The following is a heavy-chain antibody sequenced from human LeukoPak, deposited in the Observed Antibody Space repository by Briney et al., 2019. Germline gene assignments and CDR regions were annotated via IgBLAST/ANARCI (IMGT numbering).Heavy chain of an antibody. V-gene: IGHV3-13*01. Sequence: GGSLRLSCAASGFTVSSYAMHWVRQPIGKGLEWVSALGIAGDTCYPGSVKGRFTISRENARNSLYLQMNSLRAEDTAMYYCARQMQSHGNFDSWGQGTLVTVSS. J-gene: IGHJ4*02. CDR2: LGIAGDT. CDR3: ARQMQSHGNFDS. CDR1: GFTVSSYA. D-gene: IGHD1-26*01.